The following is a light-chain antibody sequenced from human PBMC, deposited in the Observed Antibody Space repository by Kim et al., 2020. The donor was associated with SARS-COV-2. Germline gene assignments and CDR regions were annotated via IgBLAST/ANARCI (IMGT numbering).Light chain of an antibody. CDR1: QSISIW. CDR3: KQYSSYWT. Sequence: DIQMTQSPSTLSASVGDRVTITCRASQSISIWLAWYQQKPGKAPNLLIYKASSLESGVPSRFSGSGSGTEFTLTISSLQPDDFATYYCKQYSSYWTFGQGTKVDIK. J-gene: IGKJ1*01. CDR2: KAS. V-gene: IGKV1-5*03.